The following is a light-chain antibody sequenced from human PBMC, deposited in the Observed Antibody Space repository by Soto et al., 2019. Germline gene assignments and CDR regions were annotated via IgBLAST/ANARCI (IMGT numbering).Light chain of an antibody. CDR3: HQHATAPLT. CDR2: SAF. V-gene: IGKV3-20*01. Sequence: EIVLTQSPGTLSLSPGERATLSCRASQSVGNNYLAWYQQKPGQAPRLLIHSAFKRATGIPDRFNGSGSGTDFSLTISRMEPEDVAVYYCHQHATAPLTFGPGTKVTVK. CDR1: QSVGNNY. J-gene: IGKJ3*01.